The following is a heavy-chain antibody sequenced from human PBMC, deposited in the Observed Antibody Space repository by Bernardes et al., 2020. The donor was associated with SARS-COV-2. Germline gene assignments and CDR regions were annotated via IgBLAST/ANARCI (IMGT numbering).Heavy chain of an antibody. CDR2: ISGSGGST. J-gene: IGHJ4*02. D-gene: IGHD3-16*02. V-gene: IGHV3-23*01. CDR3: AKDNSEYYDYVWGSYRYTPFGY. CDR1: GFTFSSYA. Sequence: GGSLRLSCAASGFTFSSYAMSWVRQAPGKGLEWVSAISGSGGSTYYADSVKGRFTISRDNSKNTLYLQMNSLRAEDTAVYYCAKDNSEYYDYVWGSYRYTPFGYWGQGTLVTVSS.